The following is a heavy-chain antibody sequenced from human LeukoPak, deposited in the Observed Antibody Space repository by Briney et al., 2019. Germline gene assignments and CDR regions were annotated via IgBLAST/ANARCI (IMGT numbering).Heavy chain of an antibody. CDR2: ISSSGSTI. CDR3: ARGDSGSYYFDY. Sequence: PGGSLRLSCAASGFTFSTYAMGWVRQAPGKGLEWVSYISSSGSTIYYADSVKGRFTISRDNAKNSLYLQMNSLRAEDTAVYCCARGDSGSYYFDYWGQGTLVTVSS. D-gene: IGHD1-26*01. J-gene: IGHJ4*02. CDR1: GFTFSTYA. V-gene: IGHV3-48*03.